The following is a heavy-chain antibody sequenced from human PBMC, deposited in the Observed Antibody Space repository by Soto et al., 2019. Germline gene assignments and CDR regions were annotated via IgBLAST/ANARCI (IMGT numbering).Heavy chain of an antibody. CDR2: ISYDGSNK. J-gene: IGHJ4*02. CDR3: ARGVGGDTAMLGGY. Sequence: QVQLVESGGGVVQPGRSQRLSCAASGFTFSSYAMHWVRQAPGKGLEWVAVISYDGSNKYYADSVKGRFTISRDNSKNTLYLQMNSLRAEDTAVYYCARGVGGDTAMLGGYWGQGTLVTVSS. V-gene: IGHV3-30-3*01. CDR1: GFTFSSYA. D-gene: IGHD5-18*01.